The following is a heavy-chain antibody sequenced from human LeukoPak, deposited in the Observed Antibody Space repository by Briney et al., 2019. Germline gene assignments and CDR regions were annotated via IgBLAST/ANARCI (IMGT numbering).Heavy chain of an antibody. D-gene: IGHD2-2*01. V-gene: IGHV3-21*01. J-gene: IGHJ4*02. CDR2: ISSSSSYI. CDR3: ARVVGSTSPMDY. Sequence: GGSLRLSCAASGFTFSSYSMNWVRQAPGKGLEWVSFISSSSSYIYYADSVKGRFTISRDNAKNSLYLQMNSLRAEDTAVYYCARVVGSTSPMDYWGQGTLVTVSS. CDR1: GFTFSSYS.